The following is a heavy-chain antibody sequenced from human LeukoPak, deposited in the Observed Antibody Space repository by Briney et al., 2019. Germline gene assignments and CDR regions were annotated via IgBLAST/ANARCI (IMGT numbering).Heavy chain of an antibody. V-gene: IGHV1-3*04. CDR1: GYTFTSYA. CDR2: INTGNGNT. Sequence: ASVKVSCKASGYTFTSYAMHWVRQAPGQRLEWMGWINTGNGNTEYSQKFQGRVTITRDTSASTAYMELSSLRSEDTAVFYCARGGVVVPARNAGIDFWGQGTPVTVSS. D-gene: IGHD2-2*01. J-gene: IGHJ4*02. CDR3: ARGGVVVPARNAGIDF.